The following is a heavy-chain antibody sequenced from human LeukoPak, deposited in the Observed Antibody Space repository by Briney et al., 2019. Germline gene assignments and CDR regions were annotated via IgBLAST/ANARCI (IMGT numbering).Heavy chain of an antibody. CDR2: ISGSGGST. J-gene: IGHJ4*02. D-gene: IGHD2-2*01. CDR3: AKDLVVVPAANFDY. V-gene: IGHV3-23*01. Sequence: GGSMRLSCAASGFTFSSYAMSWVRQAPGKGLEWVSAISGSGGSTYYADSVKGRFTISRDNSKNTLYLQMNSLRAEDTAVYYCAKDLVVVPAANFDYWGQGTLVTVSS. CDR1: GFTFSSYA.